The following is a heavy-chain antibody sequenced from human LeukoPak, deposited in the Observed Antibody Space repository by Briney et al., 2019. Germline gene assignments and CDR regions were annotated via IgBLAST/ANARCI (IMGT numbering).Heavy chain of an antibody. D-gene: IGHD1-26*01. J-gene: IGHJ4*02. CDR2: MYYSGST. V-gene: IGHV4-39*01. CDR3: ARHAGEFDY. CDR1: GGSISSSSFY. Sequence: SETLSLTCTVSGGSISSSSFYWGWIRQPPGKGLEWIGSMYYSGSTYYNPSLKSRVTISVDTSKNQFSVKLSSVTAADTAVYYCARHAGEFDYWGQGTLVTVSS.